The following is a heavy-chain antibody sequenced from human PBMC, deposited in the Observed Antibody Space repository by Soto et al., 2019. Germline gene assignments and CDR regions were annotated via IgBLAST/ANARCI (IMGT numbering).Heavy chain of an antibody. Sequence: ASVKVSCKASGYPFSDNQIHWLRRAPGQGLEWMGRINPKSDDTNYAQKFQGRVTMTRDTSIDTAYLELTGLTSDDTATYYCARPHSLESIRWGLDTWGQGTLVTVSS. CDR2: INPKSDDT. V-gene: IGHV1-2*02. CDR3: ARPHSLESIRWGLDT. J-gene: IGHJ5*02. CDR1: GYPFSDNQ. D-gene: IGHD1-26*01.